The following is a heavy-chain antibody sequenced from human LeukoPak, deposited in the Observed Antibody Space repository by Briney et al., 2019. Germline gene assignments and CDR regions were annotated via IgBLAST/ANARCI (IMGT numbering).Heavy chain of an antibody. Sequence: ASVKVSCKASGYTFTSYDINWVRQATGQGLEWMGRIIPILGIANYAQKFQGRVTITADKSTSTAYMELSSLRSEDTAVYYCARGMYCSSTSCYKVYNWFDPWGQGTLVTVSS. CDR3: ARGMYCSSTSCYKVYNWFDP. D-gene: IGHD2-2*02. CDR1: GYTFTSYD. V-gene: IGHV1-69*04. J-gene: IGHJ5*02. CDR2: IIPILGIA.